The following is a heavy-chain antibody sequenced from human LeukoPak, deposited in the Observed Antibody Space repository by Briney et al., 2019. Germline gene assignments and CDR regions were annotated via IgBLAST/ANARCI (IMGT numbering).Heavy chain of an antibody. V-gene: IGHV3-74*01. CDR1: GFTFSSYW. D-gene: IGHD1-26*01. J-gene: IGHJ4*02. Sequence: PGGSLRLSCAASGFTFSSYWMHWVRHAPGKGLVWVSRINSDGSSTSYADSVKGRFTISRDNAKNTLYLQMNSLRAEDTAVYYCAREWELRYFFDYWGQGTLVTVSS. CDR3: AREWELRYFFDY. CDR2: INSDGSST.